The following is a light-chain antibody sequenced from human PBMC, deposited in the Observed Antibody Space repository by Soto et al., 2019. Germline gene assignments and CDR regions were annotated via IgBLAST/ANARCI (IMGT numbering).Light chain of an antibody. J-gene: IGKJ2*01. CDR3: QQYYSYPLT. CDR1: HGISSY. V-gene: IGKV1-8*01. Sequence: IRMTQSPSSFSASTGDRVTITCRTSHGISSYLAWYQQKPGKAPKLLIYAASTLQSGVPSRFSGSGSGTDFTLTISCLQSEDFATYYCQQYYSYPLTFGQGTKLEIK. CDR2: AAS.